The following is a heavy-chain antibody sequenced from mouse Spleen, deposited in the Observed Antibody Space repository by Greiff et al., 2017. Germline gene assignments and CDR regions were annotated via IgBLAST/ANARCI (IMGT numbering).Heavy chain of an antibody. Sequence: QVQLQQPGAELVKPGASVKLSCKASGYTFTSYWMQWVKQRPGQGLEWIGEIDPSDSYTNYNQKFKGKATLTVDTSSSTAYMQLSSLTSEDSAVYYCARGDGPEAYWGQGTLVTVSA. V-gene: IGHV1-50*01. J-gene: IGHJ3*01. CDR2: IDPSDSYT. CDR1: GYTFTSYW. CDR3: ARGDGPEAY. D-gene: IGHD2-3*01.